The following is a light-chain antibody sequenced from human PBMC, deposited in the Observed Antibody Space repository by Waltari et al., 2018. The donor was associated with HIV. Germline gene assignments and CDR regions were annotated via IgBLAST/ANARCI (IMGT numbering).Light chain of an antibody. J-gene: IGKJ4*01. CDR2: WAS. V-gene: IGKV4-1*01. CDR1: RSILHSSDNRNY. CDR3: QQYFRIPPT. Sequence: DIVMTQSPVSLPVSLGERATITCTSSRSILHSSDNRNYLAWYQQKPRQPPKLLISWASTRESGVPDRFSGSGSGTAFTLTITRLQAEDVAVYHCQQYFRIPPTFGGGTKVEIK.